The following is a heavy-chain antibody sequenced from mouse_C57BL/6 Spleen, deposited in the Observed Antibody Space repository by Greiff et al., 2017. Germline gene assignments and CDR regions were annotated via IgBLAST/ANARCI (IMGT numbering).Heavy chain of an antibody. Sequence: EVKLVESGGGLVQPGGSLSLSCAASGFTFTDYYMSWVRQPPGKALEWLGFIRNKANGYTTEYSASVKGRFTISRNNSQSILYLQMNAQRAEDSATYYCARSHDYYSSSYMGYFDVWGTGTTVTVSS. CDR2: IRNKANGYTT. CDR1: GFTFTDYY. J-gene: IGHJ1*03. CDR3: ARSHDYYSSSYMGYFDV. D-gene: IGHD1-1*01. V-gene: IGHV7-3*01.